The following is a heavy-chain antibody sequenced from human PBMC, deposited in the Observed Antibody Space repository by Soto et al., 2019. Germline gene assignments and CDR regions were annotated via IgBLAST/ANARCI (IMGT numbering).Heavy chain of an antibody. D-gene: IGHD5-18*01. V-gene: IGHV3-21*01. CDR3: ARDGDTATAILDY. J-gene: IGHJ4*02. Sequence: GGSLRLSCAASGFTFSSYSMNWVRQAPGKGLEWVSSISSSSSYIYYADSVKGRFTISRDNAKNSLYLQMNSLRAEDTAVYYSARDGDTATAILDYWGQGTLVTVSS. CDR2: ISSSSSYI. CDR1: GFTFSSYS.